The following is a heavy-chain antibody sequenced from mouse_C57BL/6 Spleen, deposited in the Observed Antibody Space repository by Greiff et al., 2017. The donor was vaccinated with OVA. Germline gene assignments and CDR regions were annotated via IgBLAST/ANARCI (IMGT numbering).Heavy chain of an antibody. CDR2: IYPGNSDT. D-gene: IGHD1-1*01. V-gene: IGHV1-5*01. CDR3: TRHQATVEDMDD. CDR1: GYTFTSYW. Sequence: EVQLQQSGTVLARPGASVKMSCKTSGYTFTSYWMHWVKQRPGQGLEWIGAIYPGNSDTSYNQKFKGKAKLTAVTSASTAYMELSSLTNEDSAVYYGTRHQATVEDMDDWGQGTSVTVSS. J-gene: IGHJ4*01.